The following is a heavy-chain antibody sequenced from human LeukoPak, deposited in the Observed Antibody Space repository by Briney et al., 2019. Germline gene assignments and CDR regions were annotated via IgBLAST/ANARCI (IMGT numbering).Heavy chain of an antibody. D-gene: IGHD6-6*01. CDR3: AKRQLGHIDY. Sequence: PGRSLRLSCAASRSTFSNYGMHWGRQAPGKGLEWLAVISYDGSNKYYADSVKGRFTISRDNSKNTLYLQMNSLGAEDTAVYYCAKRQLGHIDYWGQGTLVIVSS. J-gene: IGHJ4*02. V-gene: IGHV3-30*18. CDR1: RSTFSNYG. CDR2: ISYDGSNK.